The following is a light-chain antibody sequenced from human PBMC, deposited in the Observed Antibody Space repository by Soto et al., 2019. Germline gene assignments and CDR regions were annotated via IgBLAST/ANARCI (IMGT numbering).Light chain of an antibody. CDR3: QQSYSMPRGFT. J-gene: IGKJ3*01. Sequence: DIHMTQSPYSLSASVGDRVTITCRASQSIETYLNWYQWKPGKAPKVLIYAASSLQSGVPSRFSGSGSGTDFSLTIGSLQPEDVATYFCQQSYSMPRGFTFGAGTKVHI. V-gene: IGKV1-39*01. CDR1: QSIETY. CDR2: AAS.